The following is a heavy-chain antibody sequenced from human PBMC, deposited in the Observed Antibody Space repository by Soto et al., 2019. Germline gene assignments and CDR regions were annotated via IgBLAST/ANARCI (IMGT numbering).Heavy chain of an antibody. J-gene: IGHJ5*01. CDR3: ARGRYCLTGRCFPNWFDS. CDR1: GDSISNLDYF. V-gene: IGHV4-30-4*01. CDR2: IYKSATT. Sequence: SETLSLTCSVSGDSISNLDYFWAWIRQPPGQALEYIGYIYKSATTYYNPSFESRVAISVDTSKSQFSLNVTSVTAAETAVYFCARGRYCLTGRCFPNWFDSWGQGALVTV. D-gene: IGHD7-27*01.